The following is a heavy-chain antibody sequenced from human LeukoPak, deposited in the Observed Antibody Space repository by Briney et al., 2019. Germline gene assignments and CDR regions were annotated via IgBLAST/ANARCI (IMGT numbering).Heavy chain of an antibody. CDR2: INPSGGGT. J-gene: IGHJ3*02. Sequence: ASVKVSCKASGYTFTSYYMHWVRQPPGQGLEWMGIINPSGGGTSYSQKFQGRVTMTRDTSTSTVYVELSSLRSEDAAVYYCARALEMATKWLSYAFDIWGQGTMVTVSS. CDR1: GYTFTSYY. D-gene: IGHD5-24*01. V-gene: IGHV1-46*01. CDR3: ARALEMATKWLSYAFDI.